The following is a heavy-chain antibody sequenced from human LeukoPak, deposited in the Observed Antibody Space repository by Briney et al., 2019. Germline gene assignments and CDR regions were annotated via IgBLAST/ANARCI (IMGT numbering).Heavy chain of an antibody. J-gene: IGHJ4*02. CDR2: MNPNSGNT. V-gene: IGHV1-8*01. D-gene: IGHD4-17*01. CDR3: ARIHGEDRDY. Sequence: ASVKVSCKASGYTFSSYDINWVRQATGQGLEWMGWMNPNSGNTGYAQKFQGRVSMTSNTSISTAYMELSSLRSEDTAVYYCARIHGEDRDYWGQGTLVTVSS. CDR1: GYTFSSYD.